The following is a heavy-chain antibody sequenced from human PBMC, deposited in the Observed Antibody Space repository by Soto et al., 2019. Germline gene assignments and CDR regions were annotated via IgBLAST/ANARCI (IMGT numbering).Heavy chain of an antibody. D-gene: IGHD3-16*01. CDR3: VGVGGGRLWLGESDAFDI. J-gene: IGHJ3*02. CDR1: GYTFTSYG. CDR2: ISAYNGNT. V-gene: IGHV1-18*01. Sequence: GASVKVSWKASGYTFTSYGISWVRQAPGQGLEWMGWISAYNGNTNYAQKLQGRVTMTTDTATSTAYVELRGLRSDDTAGYYCVGVGGGRLWLGESDAFDIWGQGTMVTVSS.